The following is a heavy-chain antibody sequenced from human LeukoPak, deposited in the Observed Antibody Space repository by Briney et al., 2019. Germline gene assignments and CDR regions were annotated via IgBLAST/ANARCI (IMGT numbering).Heavy chain of an antibody. Sequence: GGSLRLSCAASGFTVSSYYMAWVRQAPGKGLEWVSAVSGSGGSTYYADSVKGRFTVSRDNSNKALYLQMNSLRADDTAVYYCAKVPHLYYGSGSYQLDSWGQGTLVTVSS. D-gene: IGHD3-10*01. CDR2: VSGSGGST. CDR3: AKVPHLYYGSGSYQLDS. J-gene: IGHJ4*02. CDR1: GFTVSSYY. V-gene: IGHV3-23*01.